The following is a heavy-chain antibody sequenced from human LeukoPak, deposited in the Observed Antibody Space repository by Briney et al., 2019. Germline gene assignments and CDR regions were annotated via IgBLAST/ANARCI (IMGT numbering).Heavy chain of an antibody. V-gene: IGHV4-61*01. CDR3: ARAEQRLAPTDY. J-gene: IGHJ4*02. CDR1: GGSVSSGSCY. D-gene: IGHD6-25*01. Sequence: SETLSLTCTVSGGSVSSGSCYWSWIRQPPGKGLEWIGYIYYSGSTNYNPSLKSRVTISVDTSKNQFSLKLSSVTAADTAVYHCARAEQRLAPTDYWGQGTLVTVSS. CDR2: IYYSGST.